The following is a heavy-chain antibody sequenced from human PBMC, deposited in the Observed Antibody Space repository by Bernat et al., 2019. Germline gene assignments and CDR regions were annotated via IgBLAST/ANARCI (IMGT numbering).Heavy chain of an antibody. V-gene: IGHV3-74*01. CDR1: GFTFSGFW. J-gene: IGHJ4*02. CDR3: AFQSGGAVY. Sequence: EVQLVEYGGGLVQPGGSLRRSCAASGFTFSGFWMHWVRQAPGKGLVWVSRINSDGSSTSYADYVKGRFTMSRDNAKNTLYRQMNSLRAEDTALYYCAFQSGGAVYWGQRPLVTVSS. CDR2: INSDGSST. D-gene: IGHD2-21*01.